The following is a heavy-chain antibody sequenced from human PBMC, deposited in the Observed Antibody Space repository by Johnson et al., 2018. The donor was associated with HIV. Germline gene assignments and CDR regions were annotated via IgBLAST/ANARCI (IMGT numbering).Heavy chain of an antibody. CDR2: ISGSGGST. Sequence: SFSSYAMSWVRQAPGKGLEWVSAISGSGGSTYYADSVKGRFTISRDNSKNTLYLQMNSLRAEDTAVYYCASRLTWYSRSWHAFAIWGQGTMVTVSS. CDR1: SFSSYA. CDR3: ASRLTWYSRSWHAFAI. D-gene: IGHD6-13*01. J-gene: IGHJ3*02. V-gene: IGHV3-23*01.